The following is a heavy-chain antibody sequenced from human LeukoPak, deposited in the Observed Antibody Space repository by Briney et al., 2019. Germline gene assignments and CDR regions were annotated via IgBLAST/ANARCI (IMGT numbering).Heavy chain of an antibody. CDR2: ISAYNGNT. Sequence: ASVKVSRKASGYTFTSYGISWVRQAPGQGLEWMGWISAYNGNTNYAQKLQGRVTMTTDTSTSTAYMELRSLRSDDTAVYYCARSLGGVRGVIVWFDPWGQGTLVTVSS. J-gene: IGHJ5*02. CDR3: ARSLGGVRGVIVWFDP. CDR1: GYTFTSYG. D-gene: IGHD3-10*01. V-gene: IGHV1-18*01.